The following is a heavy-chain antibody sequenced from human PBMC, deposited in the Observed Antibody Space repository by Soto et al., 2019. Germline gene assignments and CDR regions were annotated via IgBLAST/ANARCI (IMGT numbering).Heavy chain of an antibody. D-gene: IGHD1-26*01. CDR3: ARDWGVGATSHYYYYGMDV. V-gene: IGHV1-18*01. Sequence: ASVKVSCKASGYTFTSYGISWVRQAPGQGLEWMGWISAYNGNTNYAQKLQGRVTMTTDTSTSTAYMELRSLRSDDTAVYYCARDWGVGATSHYYYYGMDVWGQGATVTVSS. CDR2: ISAYNGNT. J-gene: IGHJ6*02. CDR1: GYTFTSYG.